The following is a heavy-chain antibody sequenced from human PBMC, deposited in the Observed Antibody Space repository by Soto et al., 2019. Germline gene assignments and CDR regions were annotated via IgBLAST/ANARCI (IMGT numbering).Heavy chain of an antibody. D-gene: IGHD3-3*01. CDR2: MSSSSSTI. V-gene: IGHV3-48*01. Sequence: EVQLVESGGGLVQPGGSLRLSCAASGFTFSSYSMNWVRQAPGKGLEWVSYMSSSSSTIYYADSVKGRFTISRDNAKNSLYLQMNSLRAEDTAVYYCAREADFLNWFDPWGQGTLVTVSS. CDR1: GFTFSSYS. J-gene: IGHJ5*02. CDR3: AREADFLNWFDP.